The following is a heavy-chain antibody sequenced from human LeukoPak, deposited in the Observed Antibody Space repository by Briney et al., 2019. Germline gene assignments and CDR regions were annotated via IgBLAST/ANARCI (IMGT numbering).Heavy chain of an antibody. D-gene: IGHD6-13*01. J-gene: IGHJ4*02. V-gene: IGHV3-30*04. Sequence: GGSLRLSCAASGFTFSSYAMHWVRQAPGKGLEWVAVISYDATNEYYTDSVKGRFTISRDNSRNTLYLQMNSLRAEDTAVYYCAKDQDVAAAGTWGSIDYWGQGTLVTVSS. CDR3: AKDQDVAAAGTWGSIDY. CDR2: ISYDATNE. CDR1: GFTFSSYA.